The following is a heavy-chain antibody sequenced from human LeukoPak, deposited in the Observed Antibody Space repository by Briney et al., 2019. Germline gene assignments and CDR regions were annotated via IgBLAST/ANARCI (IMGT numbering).Heavy chain of an antibody. V-gene: IGHV1-2*02. J-gene: IGHJ5*02. CDR1: GYSFTNYG. CDR2: INPDSGGT. Sequence: GASVKVSCKASGYSFTNYGITWVRQAPGQGLEWMGWINPDSGGTNYAQKFQGRVTMTRDTSISTAYMELRRLKSDDTAVYYCAKERGVGATTNGFDPWGQGTLVTVSS. D-gene: IGHD1-26*01. CDR3: AKERGVGATTNGFDP.